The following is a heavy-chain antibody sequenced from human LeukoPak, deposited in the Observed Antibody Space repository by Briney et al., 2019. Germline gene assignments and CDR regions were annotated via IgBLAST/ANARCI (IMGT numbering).Heavy chain of an antibody. CDR1: GSTFSTYA. D-gene: IGHD6-13*01. Sequence: PGGSLRLSCVASGSTFSTYAMSWVRQAPGKGLEWVSAISGGGTGTYYADSVKGRFTISRDNSKNTLYLQMKRLRAEDTAVYHCAKDSIAAAGNANYFDYWGQGTLVTVSS. CDR2: ISGGGTGT. J-gene: IGHJ4*02. V-gene: IGHV3-23*01. CDR3: AKDSIAAAGNANYFDY.